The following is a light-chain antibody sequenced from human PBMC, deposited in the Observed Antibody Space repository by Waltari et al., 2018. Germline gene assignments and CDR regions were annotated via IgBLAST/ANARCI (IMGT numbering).Light chain of an antibody. Sequence: QSALTQPASVSGSPGQSITISCTGTSSDVGGYNYVSWYQQHPGTTPKLTIFDVNRRPSGVSHRFSGSKSGNTASLTISGLQAEDEADYYCGSYTTRATHVFGIGTKVTVL. V-gene: IGLV2-14*03. CDR2: DVN. J-gene: IGLJ1*01. CDR3: GSYTTRATHV. CDR1: SSDVGGYNY.